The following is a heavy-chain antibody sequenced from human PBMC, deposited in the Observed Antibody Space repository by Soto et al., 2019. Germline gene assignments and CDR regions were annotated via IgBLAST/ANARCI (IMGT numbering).Heavy chain of an antibody. CDR1: GFTFKTYG. V-gene: IGHV3-30*03. J-gene: IGHJ4*02. CDR2: LSYDGVNK. Sequence: QVHLMESGGGVVQPGRSLRLSCAASGFTFKTYGMHWVRQVPGKGLQWVAALSYDGVNKFYVDSVKGRFTVSRDNPKNTVSLEMSSLRADDSAVYYCARDRGHVEWLPRQIDYWGQGTTVTVSS. D-gene: IGHD3-3*01. CDR3: ARDRGHVEWLPRQIDY.